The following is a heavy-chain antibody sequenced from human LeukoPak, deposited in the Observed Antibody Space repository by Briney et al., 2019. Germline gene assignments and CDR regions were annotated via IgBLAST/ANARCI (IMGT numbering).Heavy chain of an antibody. D-gene: IGHD3-9*01. J-gene: IGHJ4*02. CDR3: ARDLNYDILTGSLRAYFDS. Sequence: GGSLRLSCAASGFTFSSYAMTWVRQAPGKGLEWVSIITASGGGTYYADSVKGRFAISRDNANNSLYLQMNSLRADDTAIYYCARDLNYDILTGSLRAYFDSWGQGTLVTVSS. CDR2: ITASGGGT. V-gene: IGHV3-23*01. CDR1: GFTFSSYA.